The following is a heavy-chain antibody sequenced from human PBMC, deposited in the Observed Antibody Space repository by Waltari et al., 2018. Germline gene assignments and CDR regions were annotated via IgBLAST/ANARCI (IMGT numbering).Heavy chain of an antibody. CDR2: IKPNSGVT. J-gene: IGHJ6*03. Sequence: QVQLVQSGAEVTKPGASVKVSCEASGYTFPGRYLHWGRQAPGQGREWMGRIKPNSGVTDYAQKFQDRVTMTRDTSSSTAYMELSGLRSDDTAVYYCAREATHSYYYFLDVWGKGTTVTVSS. V-gene: IGHV1-2*06. CDR3: AREATHSYYYFLDV. CDR1: GYTFPGRY.